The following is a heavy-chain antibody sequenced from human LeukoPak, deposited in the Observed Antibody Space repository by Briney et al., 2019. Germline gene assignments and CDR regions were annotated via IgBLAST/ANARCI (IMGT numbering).Heavy chain of an antibody. J-gene: IGHJ6*02. CDR2: IYYSGTT. CDR3: AREDPQTTVPEGMDV. CDR1: GGSISYYY. Sequence: PSETLSLTCTVSGGSISYYYWSWIRQSPGKGLEWIGDIYYSGTTNYNPSLKCRVTISVDTSKNQFSLQLRSVTAADTAVYYCAREDPQTTVPEGMDVWGQGTTVTVSS. D-gene: IGHD4-17*01. V-gene: IGHV4-59*01.